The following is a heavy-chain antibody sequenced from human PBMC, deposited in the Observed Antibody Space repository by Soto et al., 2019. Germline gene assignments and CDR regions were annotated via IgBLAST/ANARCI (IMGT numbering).Heavy chain of an antibody. CDR1: GVTFSSYA. CDR2: ISGSGGST. J-gene: IGHJ4*02. D-gene: IGHD6-13*01. Sequence: HPGGSLRLSCAASGVTFSSYAMSWVRQAPGKGLEWVSAISGSGGSTYYADSVKGRFTISRDNSKNTLYLQMNSLRAEDTAVYYCAKDEGGRSSSWYYYWGQGTLVTVSS. CDR3: AKDEGGRSSSWYYY. V-gene: IGHV3-23*01.